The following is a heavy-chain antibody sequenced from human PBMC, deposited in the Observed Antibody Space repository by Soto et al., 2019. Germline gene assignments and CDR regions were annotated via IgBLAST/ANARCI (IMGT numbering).Heavy chain of an antibody. Sequence: GGSLRLSCAASGFTISSNYMNWVRQAPGKGLEWVSVIYSDGSTYYADSVKGRFTISRDISNNTLYLQMNSLRAEDTAVYYCAGRLVINYWGQGTVVTVSS. CDR2: IYSDGST. J-gene: IGHJ4*02. V-gene: IGHV3-66*04. CDR1: GFTISSNY. CDR3: AGRLVINY. D-gene: IGHD3-9*01.